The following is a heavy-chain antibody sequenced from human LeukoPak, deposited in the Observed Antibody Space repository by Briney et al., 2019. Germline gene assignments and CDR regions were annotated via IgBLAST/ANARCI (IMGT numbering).Heavy chain of an antibody. CDR3: ASEFRSGFCSSTSCYKWFDP. V-gene: IGHV1-2*02. CDR1: GYSFINYG. CDR2: INPNSGGT. Sequence: ASVKVSCKTSGYSFINYGINWVRQAPGQGLEWMGWINPNSGGTNYAQKFQGRVTMTRDTSISTAYMELSRLRSDDTAVYYCASEFRSGFCSSTSCYKWFDPWGQGTLVTVSS. J-gene: IGHJ5*02. D-gene: IGHD2-2*02.